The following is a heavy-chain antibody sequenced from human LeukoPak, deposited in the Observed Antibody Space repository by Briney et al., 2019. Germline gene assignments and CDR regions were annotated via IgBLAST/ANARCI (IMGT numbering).Heavy chain of an antibody. CDR2: LNTNTGNP. Sequence: GASVKVSCKASGYTFTSHAMHWVRQAPGQGLQWMGWLNTNTGNPTYAQGFTGRFVFSLDTSVSTAYLQISSLKAEDTAVYYCARAGWARSINDICDYWGQGTLVTVSS. CDR1: GYTFTSHA. J-gene: IGHJ4*02. D-gene: IGHD3-9*01. CDR3: ARAGWARSINDICDY. V-gene: IGHV7-4-1*02.